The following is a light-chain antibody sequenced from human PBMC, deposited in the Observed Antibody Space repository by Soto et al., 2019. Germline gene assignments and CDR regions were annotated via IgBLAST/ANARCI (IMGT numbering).Light chain of an antibody. CDR2: AAS. CDR3: QQSYSTPWT. CDR1: QSISSY. Sequence: DIQMTQSPSSLSASVGDRVTITCRASQSISSYLNWYQQKPGKAPKLLIYAASSLQSRVPSRFSGSRSGTDFTLTISSLPPEDFATYYCQQSYSTPWTFGQGTKVEIK. J-gene: IGKJ1*01. V-gene: IGKV1-39*01.